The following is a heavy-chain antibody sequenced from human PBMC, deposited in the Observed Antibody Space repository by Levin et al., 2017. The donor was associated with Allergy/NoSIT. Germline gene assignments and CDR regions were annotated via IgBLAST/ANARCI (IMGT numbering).Heavy chain of an antibody. D-gene: IGHD6-13*01. CDR3: ADNPSGVDLASADH. J-gene: IGHJ4*02. CDR2: INKGRNEI. CDR1: GFTFSDYW. V-gene: IGHV3-7*02. Sequence: GESLKISCEASGFTFSDYWMSWVRQPSGKGLEWVARINKGRNEISYVDSVKGRFTISRDDGKKSLYLQMNSLRADDTAVYYCADNPSGVDLASADHWGQGTLVTVSS.